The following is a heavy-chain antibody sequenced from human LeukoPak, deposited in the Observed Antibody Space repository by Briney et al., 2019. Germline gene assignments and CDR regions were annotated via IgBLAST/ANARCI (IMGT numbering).Heavy chain of an antibody. J-gene: IGHJ5*02. CDR2: ISAYNGST. D-gene: IGHD3-22*01. V-gene: IGHV1-18*01. Sequence: GASVKVSCKASGYTFTSYGISWVRQAPGQGLEWMGWISAYNGSTNYAQRLQGRVTMTTDTSTSTAYMELRSLRSDDTAVYYCAGVTTYYYDSSGFDPWGQGTLVTVSS. CDR1: GYTFTSYG. CDR3: AGVTTYYYDSSGFDP.